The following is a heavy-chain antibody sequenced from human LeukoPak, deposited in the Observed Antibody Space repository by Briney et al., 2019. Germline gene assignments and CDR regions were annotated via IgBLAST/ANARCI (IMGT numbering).Heavy chain of an antibody. CDR1: GFTFSSYS. D-gene: IGHD3-9*01. J-gene: IGHJ4*02. CDR3: ARDLTYYDILTGYFSRFDFDY. V-gene: IGHV3-21*01. CDR2: ISSSSSYI. Sequence: PGGSLRLSCAASGFTFSSYSMNWVRQAPGKGLEWVSSISSSSSYIYYADSVKGRSTISRDNAKNSLYLQMNSPRAEDTAVYYCARDLTYYDILTGYFSRFDFDYWGQGTLVTVSS.